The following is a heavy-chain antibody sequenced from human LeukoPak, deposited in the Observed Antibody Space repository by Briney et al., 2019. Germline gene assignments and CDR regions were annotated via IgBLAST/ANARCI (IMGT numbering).Heavy chain of an antibody. J-gene: IGHJ2*01. V-gene: IGHV3-30*03. CDR2: ISYDGRSK. CDR3: ARVGPISKNWYFDL. CDR1: GFTFSSYG. Sequence: GGSLRLSCAASGFTFSSYGMHWVRQAPGKGLEWVAVISYDGRSKYYADSMRGRFTISRDNSKNTLYLQMNSLRAEDTAVYYCARVGPISKNWYFDLWGRGTLVTVSS. D-gene: IGHD1-26*01.